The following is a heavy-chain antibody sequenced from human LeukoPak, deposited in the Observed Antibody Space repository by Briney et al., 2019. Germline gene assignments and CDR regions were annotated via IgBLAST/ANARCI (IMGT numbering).Heavy chain of an antibody. CDR2: IYYSGST. J-gene: IGHJ4*02. V-gene: IGHV4-31*03. CDR3: ARGAGYYDILTGYIRGYFFDY. D-gene: IGHD3-9*01. CDR1: GGSISSGGYY. Sequence: PSQTLSLTCTVSGGSISSGGYYWSWIRQHPGKGLEWIGYIYYSGSTYYNPSLKSRVTISVDTSKNQFSLKLSSVTAADTAVYYCARGAGYYDILTGYIRGYFFDYWGQGILVTVSS.